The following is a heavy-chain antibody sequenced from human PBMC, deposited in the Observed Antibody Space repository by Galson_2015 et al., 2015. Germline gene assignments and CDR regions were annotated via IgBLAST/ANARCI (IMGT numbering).Heavy chain of an antibody. J-gene: IGHJ4*02. D-gene: IGHD6-13*01. CDR3: ATEGYSSSWRKGGFDY. Sequence: SVKVSCKVSGYTLTELSMHWVRQAPGKGLEWMGGFDPEDGETIYAQKFQGRVTMTEDTSTDTAYMELSSLRSEDTAVYYCATEGYSSSWRKGGFDYWGQGTLVTVSS. V-gene: IGHV1-24*01. CDR1: GYTLTELS. CDR2: FDPEDGET.